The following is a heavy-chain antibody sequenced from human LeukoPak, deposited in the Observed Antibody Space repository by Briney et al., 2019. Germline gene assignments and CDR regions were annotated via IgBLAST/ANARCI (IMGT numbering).Heavy chain of an antibody. CDR1: GFTFSDYY. Sequence: GGSLRLSCAASGFTFSDYYMSWIRQAPGKGLEWVSYISSSGSTIYYADSVKGRFTISRDNAKNSLYLQMNSLRAEDTAVYYCAKETAIHYFDYWGQGTLVTVSS. V-gene: IGHV3-11*04. CDR2: ISSSGSTI. CDR3: AKETAIHYFDY. J-gene: IGHJ4*02. D-gene: IGHD2-2*02.